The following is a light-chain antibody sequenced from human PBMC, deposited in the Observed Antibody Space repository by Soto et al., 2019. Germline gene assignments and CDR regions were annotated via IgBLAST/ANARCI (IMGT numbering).Light chain of an antibody. CDR3: CSYAGSNSWV. CDR2: EGS. V-gene: IGLV2-23*01. Sequence: QSALTQPASVSGSPGQSITISCTGTSSDVGSYNLVSWYQQHPGKAPKLMIYEGSKRPSGVSNRFSASKSGNTASLTISGLQAEDEADYYCCSYAGSNSWVFGGGTKLTVL. J-gene: IGLJ3*02. CDR1: SSDVGSYNL.